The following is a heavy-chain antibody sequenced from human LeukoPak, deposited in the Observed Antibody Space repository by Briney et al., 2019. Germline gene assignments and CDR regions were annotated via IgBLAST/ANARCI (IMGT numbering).Heavy chain of an antibody. V-gene: IGHV3-30*02. CDR3: AKGASPIAAAHFDY. J-gene: IGHJ4*02. D-gene: IGHD6-13*01. CDR1: GFTFSSYG. CDR2: IRYDGSNK. Sequence: GGSLRLSCAASGFTFSSYGMHWVRQAPGKGLEWVAFIRYDGSNKYYADSVKGRFTISRDNSKNTLYLQMNSLRAEDTAVYYCAKGASPIAAAHFDYWGQGTLVTVSS.